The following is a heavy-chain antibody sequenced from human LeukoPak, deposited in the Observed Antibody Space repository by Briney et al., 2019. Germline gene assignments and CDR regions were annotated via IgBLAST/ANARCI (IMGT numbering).Heavy chain of an antibody. Sequence: PGGSLRLSCAASGFTFSSYGMHWVRQDPGRGLEWVAFIRYDGSNKYYADSVKGRFTISRDNSKNTLYLQMNSLRAEDTAVYYCAKDFLGVANPVAFDIWGQGTMVTVSS. J-gene: IGHJ3*02. CDR3: AKDFLGVANPVAFDI. V-gene: IGHV3-30*02. D-gene: IGHD3-10*01. CDR2: IRYDGSNK. CDR1: GFTFSSYG.